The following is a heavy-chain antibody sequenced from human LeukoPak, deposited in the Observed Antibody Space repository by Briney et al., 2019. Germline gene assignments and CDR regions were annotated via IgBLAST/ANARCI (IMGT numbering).Heavy chain of an antibody. CDR1: GYTFTGYY. D-gene: IGHD3-9*01. Sequence: ASVKVSCKASGYTFTGYYMHWVRQAPGQGLEWMGIINPSGGSTSYAQKFQGRVTMTRDMSTSTVYMEPSSLRSEDTAVYYCAREGYDILTGYRDAFDIWGQGTMVTVSS. V-gene: IGHV1-46*01. CDR3: AREGYDILTGYRDAFDI. CDR2: INPSGGST. J-gene: IGHJ3*02.